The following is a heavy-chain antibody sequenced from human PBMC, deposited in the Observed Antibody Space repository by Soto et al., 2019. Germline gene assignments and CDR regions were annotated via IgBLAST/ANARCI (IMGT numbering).Heavy chain of an antibody. CDR3: ARFGGVGGYCSSTSCRRFDY. D-gene: IGHD2-2*01. CDR2: INHSGST. J-gene: IGHJ4*02. CDR1: GLSLSGYY. V-gene: IGHV4-34*01. Sequence: XETLSLTCSVDGLSLSGYYWSWIRKPPGKGLEWIGEINHSGSTNYNPSLKSRVTISVDTSKNQFSLKLSSVTAADTAVYYCARFGGVGGYCSSTSCRRFDYWGQGTLVTVSS.